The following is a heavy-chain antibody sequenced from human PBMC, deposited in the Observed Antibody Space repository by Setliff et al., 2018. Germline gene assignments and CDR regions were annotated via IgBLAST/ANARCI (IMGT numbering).Heavy chain of an antibody. Sequence: SVKVSCKASGGTFSSYGVSWVRQAPGQGLEWMGGTIPMFGTTSYARQFQGRVTIITDESTSTAYMQLSSLGSEDTAVYYCVREGVDSRSSTDYRYYMDVWGKGTTVTVSS. V-gene: IGHV1-69*05. CDR1: GGTFSSYG. J-gene: IGHJ6*03. CDR2: TIPMFGTT. D-gene: IGHD3-22*01. CDR3: VREGVDSRSSTDYRYYMDV.